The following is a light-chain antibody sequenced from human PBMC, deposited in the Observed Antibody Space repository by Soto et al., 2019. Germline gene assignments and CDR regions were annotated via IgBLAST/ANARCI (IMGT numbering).Light chain of an antibody. CDR3: SSYAGGIKWV. J-gene: IGLJ3*02. CDR2: EVS. Sequence: QSALTQPPSASGSPGQSVTISCTGTSSDVGGYNFVSWYQQHPGKAPKFMIYEVSMRPSGVPDRFSGSKSGNTASLTVSGLQAEDEADYYCSSYAGGIKWVFGGGTKVTVL. CDR1: SSDVGGYNF. V-gene: IGLV2-8*01.